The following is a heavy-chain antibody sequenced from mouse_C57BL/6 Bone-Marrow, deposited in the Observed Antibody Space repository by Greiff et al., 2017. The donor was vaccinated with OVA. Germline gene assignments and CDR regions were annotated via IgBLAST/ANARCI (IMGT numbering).Heavy chain of an antibody. CDR3: ARRGYCGYRWGAMDY. Sequence: VQLQQPGAELVRPGSSVKLSCKASGYTFTSYWMDWVKQRPGQGLEWIGNIYPSDSETHYNQKFKDKATLTVDKSSSTAYMQLSSMTSEDSGVYSFARRGYCGYRWGAMDYWGQGTSVTVSS. CDR1: GYTFTSYW. V-gene: IGHV1-61*01. J-gene: IGHJ4*01. CDR2: IYPSDSET. D-gene: IGHD1-1*01.